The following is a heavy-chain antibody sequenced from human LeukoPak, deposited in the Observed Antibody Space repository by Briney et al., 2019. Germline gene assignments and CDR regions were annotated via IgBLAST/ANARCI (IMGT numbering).Heavy chain of an antibody. CDR3: ARFAAGGSYYYYMDV. D-gene: IGHD6-25*01. CDR2: IGTSGTTI. V-gene: IGHV3-48*01. Sequence: GGSLRLSCVASGFTFSRYTMNWVRQPPGKGLEWVSNIGTSGTTIYYADSVKGRFTISRDNAKNSLYLQMNSLRADDTAVYYCARFAAGGSYYYYMDVWGKGTTVTVSS. J-gene: IGHJ6*03. CDR1: GFTFSRYT.